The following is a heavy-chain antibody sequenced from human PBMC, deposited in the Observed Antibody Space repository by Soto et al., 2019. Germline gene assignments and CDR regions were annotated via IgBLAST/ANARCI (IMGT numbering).Heavy chain of an antibody. CDR1: GYSFTSYW. V-gene: IGHV5-51*01. CDR3: ARRGYSGYEGSKNYYYYYGMDV. J-gene: IGHJ6*02. CDR2: IYPGDSDT. Sequence: GESLKISCKGSGYSFTSYWIGWVRQMPGKGLEWMGIIYPGDSDTRYSPSFQGQVTISADKSISTAYLQWSSLKASDTAMYYCARRGYSGYEGSKNYYYYYGMDVWGQGTTVTVSS. D-gene: IGHD5-12*01.